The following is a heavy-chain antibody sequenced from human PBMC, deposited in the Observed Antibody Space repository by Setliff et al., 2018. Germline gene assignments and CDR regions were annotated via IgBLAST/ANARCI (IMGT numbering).Heavy chain of an antibody. V-gene: IGHV3-21*01. D-gene: IGHD6-19*01. Sequence: GGSLRLSCVASGLPFSNSNMNWVRQAPGKGLEWVSSISSSSSYIYYADSVKGRFTISRDNAKNSLYLQMNSLRAEDTAVYYCSTGRMWLPVGDYWGKGGQVTVSS. CDR2: ISSSSSYI. J-gene: IGHJ4*02. CDR1: GLPFSNSN. CDR3: STGRMWLPVGDY.